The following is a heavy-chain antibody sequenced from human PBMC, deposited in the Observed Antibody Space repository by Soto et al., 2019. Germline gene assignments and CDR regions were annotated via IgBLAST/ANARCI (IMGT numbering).Heavy chain of an antibody. Sequence: PGGSLRLSCAASGFTFSSYSMNWVRQAPGKGLEWVSYISSSSSTIYYADSVKGRFTISRDNAKNSLYLQMNSLRAEDTAVYYRARGPQYGDYADNWFDPWGQGTLVTVSS. J-gene: IGHJ5*02. CDR3: ARGPQYGDYADNWFDP. CDR1: GFTFSSYS. V-gene: IGHV3-48*01. D-gene: IGHD4-17*01. CDR2: ISSSSSTI.